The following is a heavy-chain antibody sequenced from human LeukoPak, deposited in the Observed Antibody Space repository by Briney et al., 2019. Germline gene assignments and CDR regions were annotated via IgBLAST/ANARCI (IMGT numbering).Heavy chain of an antibody. CDR1: GYTFTGYY. J-gene: IGHJ5*02. CDR3: ARVGIAARESWFDP. V-gene: IGHV1-2*02. CDR2: INPNSGGT. D-gene: IGHD6-6*01. Sequence: ASVKVSCKASGYTFTGYYMHWVRQAPGQGLEWIGWINPNSGGTNYAQKFQGRVTMTRDTSISTAYMELSRLRSDDTAVYYCARVGIAARESWFDPWGQGTLVTVSS.